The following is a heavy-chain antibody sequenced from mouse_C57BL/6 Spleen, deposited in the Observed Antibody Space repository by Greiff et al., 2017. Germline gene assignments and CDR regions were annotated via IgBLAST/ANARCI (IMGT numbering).Heavy chain of an antibody. CDR2: IFPGSGST. CDR1: GYTFTDYY. CDR3: ARTGGSSPHWYFDV. D-gene: IGHD1-1*01. J-gene: IGHJ1*03. Sequence: VQLQQSGPELVKPGASVKISCKASGYTFTDYYINWVKQRPGQGLEWIGWIFPGSGSTYYNEKFKGKATLTVDKSSSTAYMLLSSLTSEDSAVYFCARTGGSSPHWYFDVWGTGTTVTVSS. V-gene: IGHV1-75*01.